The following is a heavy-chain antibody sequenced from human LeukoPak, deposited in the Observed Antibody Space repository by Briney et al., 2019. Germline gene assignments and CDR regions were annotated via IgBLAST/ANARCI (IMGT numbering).Heavy chain of an antibody. D-gene: IGHD3-10*01. J-gene: IGHJ6*04. V-gene: IGHV1-18*04. CDR2: ISAYYGNT. CDR3: ARDERAGSGSYKYYYYGMDV. Sequence: ASVTVSFMASGYTFTTYGISWVRQPPGQGHARMGCISAYYGNTNYPQKLRGRLTMTTDTSTSTDYMELRSLRSDDTAVYYCARDERAGSGSYKYYYYGMDVWGKGTTVTVSS. CDR1: GYTFTTYG.